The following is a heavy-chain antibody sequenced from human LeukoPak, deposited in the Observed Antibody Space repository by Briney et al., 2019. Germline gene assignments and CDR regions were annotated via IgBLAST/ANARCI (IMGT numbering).Heavy chain of an antibody. CDR2: ISSTGSSI. Sequence: GGSLRLSCAASGFTFSDYYMSWIRQAPGKGLEWVSYISSTGSSIYYTDSVKGRFTISRDNAKKSLYLQMNSLRAEDTAVYYCARAYSERYGLGYYYMDVWGKGTTVTISS. CDR3: ARAYSERYGLGYYYMDV. V-gene: IGHV3-11*04. D-gene: IGHD1-26*01. J-gene: IGHJ6*03. CDR1: GFTFSDYY.